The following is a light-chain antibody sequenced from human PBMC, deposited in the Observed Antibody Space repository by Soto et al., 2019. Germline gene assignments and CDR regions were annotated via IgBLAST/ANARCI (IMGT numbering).Light chain of an antibody. J-gene: IGKJ5*01. CDR1: ESVSSSY. Sequence: EVVIKQSPATLSVSPGERATLSCRASESVSSSYLTWYQQKPGQAPRLLIYGASSRATGIPDRFSGSGSGTDFTLTISRLEPEDFAVYYCQQYGSSPITFGQGTRLVIK. CDR3: QQYGSSPIT. CDR2: GAS. V-gene: IGKV3-20*01.